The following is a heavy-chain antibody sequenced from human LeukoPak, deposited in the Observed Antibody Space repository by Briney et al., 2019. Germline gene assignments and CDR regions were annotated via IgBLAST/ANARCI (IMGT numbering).Heavy chain of an antibody. J-gene: IGHJ4*02. CDR3: ARAETYGPFDY. CDR1: GFTFSNQG. Sequence: PGGSLRLSCVASGFTFSNQGIHWVRQAPGKGLEWVAVIWYDGTKKSYTDSVKGRFTISRDNSKSTLDLQMNSLRAEDTAVYYCARAETYGPFDYWGQGTLVTVSP. D-gene: IGHD3-10*01. V-gene: IGHV3-33*01. CDR2: IWYDGTKK.